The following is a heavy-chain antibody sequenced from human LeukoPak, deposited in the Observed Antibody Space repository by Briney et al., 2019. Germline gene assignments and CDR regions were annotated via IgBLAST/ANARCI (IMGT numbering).Heavy chain of an antibody. J-gene: IGHJ3*02. V-gene: IGHV1-2*02. CDR3: ARGEQSSGWYTDDAFDI. Sequence: ASVKVSCKASGYTFTGYYMHWVRQAPGQGLEWMGWINPNSGGTNYAQKFQGRVTMTRDTSISTAYMELSSLRSDDTAVYYCARGEQSSGWYTDDAFDIWGQGTMVTVSS. CDR1: GYTFTGYY. D-gene: IGHD6-19*01. CDR2: INPNSGGT.